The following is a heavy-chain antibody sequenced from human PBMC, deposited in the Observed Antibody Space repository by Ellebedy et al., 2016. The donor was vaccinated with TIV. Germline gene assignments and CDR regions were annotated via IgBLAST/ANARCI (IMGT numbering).Heavy chain of an antibody. J-gene: IGHJ4*02. D-gene: IGHD3-22*01. V-gene: IGHV3-23*01. Sequence: GGSLRLSCAASGFTFSNYALTWVRQAPGKGLEWVSSISGSGVATYYADSVKGRFTISRDNSKNTLYLQMESLRAEDTAVYYCAKDPALVYDTSYYYLDFWGQGTLVSVSS. CDR2: ISGSGVAT. CDR3: AKDPALVYDTSYYYLDF. CDR1: GFTFSNYA.